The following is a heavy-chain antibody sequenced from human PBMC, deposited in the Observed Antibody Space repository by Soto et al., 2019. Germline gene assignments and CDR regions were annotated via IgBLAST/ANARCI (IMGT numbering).Heavy chain of an antibody. J-gene: IGHJ4*02. D-gene: IGHD6-19*01. V-gene: IGHV1-2*02. CDR2: INPNTGGT. CDR3: AKARAVRLEVCDS. Sequence: ASVKVSCKASGFSLTGYYFHWIRAAPGQGLEWLGWINPNTGGTTYAQYLQDRVAWTRDTSISTAYMELTRLRSDDTAIYYCAKARAVRLEVCDSWGQGALVTVSS. CDR1: GFSLTGYY.